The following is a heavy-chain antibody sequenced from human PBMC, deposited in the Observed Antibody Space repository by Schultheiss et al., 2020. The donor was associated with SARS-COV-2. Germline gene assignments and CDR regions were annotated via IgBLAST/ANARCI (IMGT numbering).Heavy chain of an antibody. CDR1: GYTFTSYG. Sequence: ASVKVSCKASGYTFTSYGISWVRQAPGQGLEWMGWISAYNGNTNYAQKLQGRVTMTTDTSTSTAYMELRSLRSEDTAVYYCAFQRWLQQSHYYYGMDVWGQGTTVTVSS. CDR2: ISAYNGNT. V-gene: IGHV1-18*01. D-gene: IGHD5-24*01. CDR3: AFQRWLQQSHYYYGMDV. J-gene: IGHJ6*02.